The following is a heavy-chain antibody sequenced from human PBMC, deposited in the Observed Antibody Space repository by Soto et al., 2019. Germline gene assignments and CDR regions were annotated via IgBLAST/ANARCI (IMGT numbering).Heavy chain of an antibody. Sequence: GGSLRLSCAGSGFSFSKYAMHWVRQAPGKGLDWVAVVSYEGSKQYYADSVRGRFTISRDNSKNELYLQMDSLRPEDKDVYCCAGRGDNNFNYWGQGTPVTVSS. CDR1: GFSFSKYA. V-gene: IGHV3-30-3*01. D-gene: IGHD1-20*01. J-gene: IGHJ4*02. CDR3: AGRGDNNFNY. CDR2: VSYEGSKQ.